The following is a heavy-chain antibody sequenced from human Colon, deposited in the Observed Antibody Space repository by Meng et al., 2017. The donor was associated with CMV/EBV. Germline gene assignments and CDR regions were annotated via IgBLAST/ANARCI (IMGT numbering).Heavy chain of an antibody. Sequence: GGSLRLSCAASGFTLSNVWMSWVRQAPGKGLEWVGRIKSKTDGGTTDYAAPVKGRFTISRDDSKNTLYLQLNSLKTEDTAVYYCTTALLYSSSWQRFDYWGQGTLVTVSS. D-gene: IGHD6-13*01. V-gene: IGHV3-15*01. CDR3: TTALLYSSSWQRFDY. CDR2: IKSKTDGGTT. CDR1: GFTLSNVW. J-gene: IGHJ4*02.